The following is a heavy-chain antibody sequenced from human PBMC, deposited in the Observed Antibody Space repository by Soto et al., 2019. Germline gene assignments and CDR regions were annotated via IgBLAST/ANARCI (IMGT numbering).Heavy chain of an antibody. V-gene: IGHV3-23*01. CDR2: ISGSGDT. J-gene: IGHJ1*01. Sequence: EVQLLESGGGLVQPGGSLSLSCAASGLTFSSYAMTWVRQAPGKGLEWVSAISGSGDTYNVDSLKGRFTISRDNSKSTLFLQMNSLRAEDTAVYYCATYGGDSGGFEYFKYWGQGTLVTVSS. D-gene: IGHD2-21*02. CDR3: ATYGGDSGGFEYFKY. CDR1: GLTFSSYA.